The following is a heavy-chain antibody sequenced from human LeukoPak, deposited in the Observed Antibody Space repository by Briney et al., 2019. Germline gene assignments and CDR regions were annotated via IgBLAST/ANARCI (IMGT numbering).Heavy chain of an antibody. CDR2: INTNTGNP. V-gene: IGHV7-4-1*02. Sequence: ASVKVSCKASGYTFSSYAIHWVRQAPGQGLEWMGWINTNTGNPTYAQGFTGRFVFSLDTSLSTAYLQISSLKPEDTAVYYCARVYKQWLLRWFDPWGQGTLVTVSS. D-gene: IGHD6-19*01. J-gene: IGHJ5*02. CDR1: GYTFSSYA. CDR3: ARVYKQWLLRWFDP.